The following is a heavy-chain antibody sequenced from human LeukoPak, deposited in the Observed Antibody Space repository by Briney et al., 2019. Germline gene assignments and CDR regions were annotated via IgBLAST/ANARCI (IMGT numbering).Heavy chain of an antibody. V-gene: IGHV3-30-3*01. CDR1: GFTFSSYA. CDR3: ARDSRDYGGRPDY. D-gene: IGHD3-16*01. CDR2: ISYDGSNK. Sequence: GGSLRLSCAASGFTFSSYAMHWVRQAPGKGLEWVAVISYDGSNKYYADSVKGRFTISRDNSKNTLYLQMNSLRAEDTAVYYCARDSRDYGGRPDYWGQGTLVTVSS. J-gene: IGHJ4*02.